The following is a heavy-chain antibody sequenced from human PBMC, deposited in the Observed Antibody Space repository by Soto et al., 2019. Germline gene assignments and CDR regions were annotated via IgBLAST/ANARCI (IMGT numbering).Heavy chain of an antibody. D-gene: IGHD2-2*01. CDR2: IIPIFGTA. J-gene: IGHJ5*02. Sequence: QVQLVQSGAEVKKPGSSVKVSCKASGGTFSSYAISWVRQAPGQGLEWMGGIIPIFGTANYAQKFQGRVTITADESTSTAYMELSSLRSEDTAVYYCARESYCSSTSCYFYWFDPWGQGTLVTVSS. CDR1: GGTFSSYA. V-gene: IGHV1-69*01. CDR3: ARESYCSSTSCYFYWFDP.